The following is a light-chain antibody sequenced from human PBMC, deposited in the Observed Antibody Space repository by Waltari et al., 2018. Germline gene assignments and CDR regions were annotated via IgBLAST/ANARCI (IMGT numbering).Light chain of an antibody. V-gene: IGKV1-39*01. CDR3: QQSYSTLPWT. Sequence: DIQMTQSPSSLSASVGDRVTITCRASQSISSYLNWYQQKPGKAPKLLIYAASSLQSGVPSRLSGSGSGTDFTLTISSLQPEDVATYYCQQSYSTLPWTFGQGTKVEIK. CDR1: QSISSY. CDR2: AAS. J-gene: IGKJ1*01.